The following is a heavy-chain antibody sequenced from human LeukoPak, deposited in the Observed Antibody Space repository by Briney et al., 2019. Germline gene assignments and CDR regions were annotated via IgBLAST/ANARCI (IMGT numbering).Heavy chain of an antibody. J-gene: IGHJ4*02. CDR2: ISSTGTI. V-gene: IGHV3-11*04. CDR3: VRDYGGSSPFDY. D-gene: IGHD4-23*01. CDR1: GFTFSDYF. Sequence: GGSLRLSCVASGFTFSDYFMSWIRQAPGKGLEWVSHISSTGTIYYADSVKGRTTISRDNAKNSLYLQMNSLRAEDTAVYYCVRDYGGSSPFDYWGQGTLVTVSS.